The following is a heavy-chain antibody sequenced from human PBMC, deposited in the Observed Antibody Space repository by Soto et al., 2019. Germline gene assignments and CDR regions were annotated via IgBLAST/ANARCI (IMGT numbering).Heavy chain of an antibody. CDR1: GYKFSNYA. CDR3: ANDNGPLGTNDWYFDV. CDR2: ISNGGDDT. V-gene: IGHV3-23*01. J-gene: IGHJ2*01. Sequence: EVQLLESGGGLVQPGGSLRLSCAASGYKFSNYAMTWVRQAPGKGLEWVSCISNGGDDTYYADAVKGRVTISRDKTKNTLYLQMNGLRAEDTAVYYCANDNGPLGTNDWYFDVWGRGTLVTVSP. D-gene: IGHD2-8*01.